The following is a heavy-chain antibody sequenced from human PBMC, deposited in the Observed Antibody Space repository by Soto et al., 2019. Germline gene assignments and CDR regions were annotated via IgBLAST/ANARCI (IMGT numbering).Heavy chain of an antibody. V-gene: IGHV4-34*01. Sequence: SETLSLTCAVYCGSFSGYYWSWIRQPPGKGLEWIGEINHSGSTNYNPSLKSRVTISVDTSKNQFSLKLSSVTAADTAVYYCARGRIGYSYASGGNWFDPWGQGTLVTVSS. CDR1: CGSFSGYY. J-gene: IGHJ5*02. CDR3: ARGRIGYSYASGGNWFDP. CDR2: INHSGST. D-gene: IGHD5-18*01.